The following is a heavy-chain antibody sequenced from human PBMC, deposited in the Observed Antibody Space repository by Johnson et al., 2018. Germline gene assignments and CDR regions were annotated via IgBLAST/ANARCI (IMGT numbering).Heavy chain of an antibody. J-gene: IGHJ6*03. D-gene: IGHD4-17*01. V-gene: IGHV4-61*02. Sequence: QVQLQESGPGLVKPSQTLSLTCTVSGGSISRGSSYWSWIRQPAGKGLEWIGRIYASGTTNYNPSLKSRVTISVDTSKTQFSLKLSSVTPADPAVYYCANDQGTTGLGYYSYYYMDVWGKGTTVTVSS. CDR1: GGSISRGSSY. CDR3: ANDQGTTGLGYYSYYYMDV. CDR2: IYASGTT.